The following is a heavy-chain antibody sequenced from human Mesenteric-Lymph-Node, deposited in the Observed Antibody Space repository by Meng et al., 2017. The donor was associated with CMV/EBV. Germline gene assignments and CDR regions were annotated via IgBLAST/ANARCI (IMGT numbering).Heavy chain of an antibody. Sequence: SETLSLTCTVSGGSISSYYWSWIRQPPGKGLEWIGYIYDSGSTNCNPSLKSRVTMSVDTSKNQLSLKLNSVTAADTAFYYCARGGTITANWFDPWGQGTLVTVSS. CDR1: GGSISSYY. CDR3: ARGGTITANWFDP. J-gene: IGHJ5*02. CDR2: IYDSGST. V-gene: IGHV4-59*01. D-gene: IGHD5-24*01.